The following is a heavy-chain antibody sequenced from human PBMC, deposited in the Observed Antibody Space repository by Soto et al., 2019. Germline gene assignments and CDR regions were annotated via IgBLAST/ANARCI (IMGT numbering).Heavy chain of an antibody. V-gene: IGHV3-30*04. CDR2: ISYDGSEI. Sequence: QVQLVESGGGVVQPGWSLRLSCTASGFSFSTYAMHWVRQAPGKGLEWVAVISYDGSEIYYADSVKGRFTVSRDNSKDTLHLSMKSLREDDTAVYHCAKDQSATLTTFYNYYYAMDVWGQGTTVTVSS. CDR3: AKDQSATLTTFYNYYYAMDV. D-gene: IGHD4-17*01. J-gene: IGHJ6*02. CDR1: GFSFSTYA.